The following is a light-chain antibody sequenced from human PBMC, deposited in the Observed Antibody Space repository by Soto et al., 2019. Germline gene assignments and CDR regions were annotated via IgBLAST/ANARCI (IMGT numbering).Light chain of an antibody. Sequence: QSVLTQPPSASGTPGQRVTISCSGSSSNIGSNTVNWYQHLPGTAPKLLIYSNNQRPSGVPDRFSGSKSGTSASLAISGLQSEDEADYYCAAWDDSLNGWVFGGGTKLPVL. J-gene: IGLJ3*02. V-gene: IGLV1-44*01. CDR2: SNN. CDR1: SSNIGSNT. CDR3: AAWDDSLNGWV.